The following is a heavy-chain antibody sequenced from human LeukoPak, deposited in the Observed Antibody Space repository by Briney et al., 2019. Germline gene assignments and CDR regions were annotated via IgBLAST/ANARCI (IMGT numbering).Heavy chain of an antibody. D-gene: IGHD2-2*01. CDR1: GFTFSSYA. CDR2: ISYDGSNK. Sequence: GGSLRLSCAASGFTFSSYAMHWVRQAPGKGLEWVAVISYDGSNKCYADSVKGRFTISRDNSKNTLYLQMNSLRAEDTAVYYCAKGKDIVVVPAAHFDYWGQGTLVTVSS. CDR3: AKGKDIVVVPAAHFDY. V-gene: IGHV3-30-3*01. J-gene: IGHJ4*02.